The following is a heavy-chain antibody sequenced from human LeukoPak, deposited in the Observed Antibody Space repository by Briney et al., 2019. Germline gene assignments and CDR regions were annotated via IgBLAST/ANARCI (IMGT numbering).Heavy chain of an antibody. V-gene: IGHV1-18*04. CDR2: ISAYNGNT. Sequence: ASATVACMASGHNFTSYGISWVLQGPGHVIERMGWISAYNGNTNYAQKLQGRVTMTTDTSTSTAYMELRSLRSDDTAVYYCARDGGDYYFDYWGQGTLVTVSS. J-gene: IGHJ4*02. CDR3: ARDGGDYYFDY. D-gene: IGHD3-16*01. CDR1: GHNFTSYG.